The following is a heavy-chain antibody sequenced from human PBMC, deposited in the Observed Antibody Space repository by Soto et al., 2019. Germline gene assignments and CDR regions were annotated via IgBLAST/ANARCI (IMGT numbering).Heavy chain of an antibody. V-gene: IGHV3-66*01. D-gene: IGHD4-17*01. J-gene: IGHJ4*02. Sequence: GGSLRLSCAASGFTVSSNYMSWVRQAPGKGLEWVSVIYSGGSTYYADSVKGRFTISRDNSKNTLYLQMNSLRAEDAAVYYCARGGSYGGNSEGEIDYWGQGTLVTVSS. CDR3: ARGGSYGGNSEGEIDY. CDR1: GFTVSSNY. CDR2: IYSGGST.